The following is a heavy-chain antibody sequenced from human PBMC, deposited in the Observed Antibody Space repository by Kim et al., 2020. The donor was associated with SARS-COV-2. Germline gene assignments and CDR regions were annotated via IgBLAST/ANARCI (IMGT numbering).Heavy chain of an antibody. CDR1: GFTFDDYA. CDR2: ISWNSGSI. Sequence: GGSLRLSCAASGFTFDDYAMHWVRQAPGKGLEWVSGISWNSGSIGYADSVKGRFTISRDNAKNSLYLQMNSLRAEDTALYYCAKGYYYGSGSYWGWARDYYYGMDVWGQGTTVTVSS. V-gene: IGHV3-9*01. J-gene: IGHJ6*02. D-gene: IGHD3-10*01. CDR3: AKGYYYGSGSYWGWARDYYYGMDV.